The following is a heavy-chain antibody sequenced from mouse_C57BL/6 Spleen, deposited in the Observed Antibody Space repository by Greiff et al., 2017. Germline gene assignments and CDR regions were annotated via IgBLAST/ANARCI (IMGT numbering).Heavy chain of an antibody. Sequence: EVKLVESGGGLVKPGGSLKLSCAASGFTFSDYGMHWVRQAPEKGLEWVAYISSGSSTIYYADTVKGRFTISRDNAKNTLFLQMTSLRSEDTAMYYCARFYDYDYYYAMDYWGQGTSVTVSS. CDR3: ARFYDYDYYYAMDY. J-gene: IGHJ4*01. CDR2: ISSGSSTI. V-gene: IGHV5-17*01. CDR1: GFTFSDYG. D-gene: IGHD2-4*01.